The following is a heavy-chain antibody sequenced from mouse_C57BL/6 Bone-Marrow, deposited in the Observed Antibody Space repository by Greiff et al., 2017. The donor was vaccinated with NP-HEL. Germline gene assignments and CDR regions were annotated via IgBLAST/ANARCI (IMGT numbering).Heavy chain of an antibody. Sequence: EVQLQQSGGGLVQPGGSLKLSCAASGFTFSDYYMYWVRQTPEKRLEWVAYISNGGGSTYYPDTVKGRFTISRDNAKNTLYLQMSRLKSEDTAMYYCARHRPIYYGSYWYFDVWGTGTTVTVSS. J-gene: IGHJ1*03. CDR2: ISNGGGST. V-gene: IGHV5-12*01. CDR1: GFTFSDYY. D-gene: IGHD2-2*01. CDR3: ARHRPIYYGSYWYFDV.